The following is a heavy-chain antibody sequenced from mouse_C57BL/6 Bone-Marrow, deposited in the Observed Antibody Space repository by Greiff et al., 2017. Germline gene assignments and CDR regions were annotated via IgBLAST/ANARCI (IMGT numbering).Heavy chain of an antibody. J-gene: IGHJ3*01. Sequence: EVKVEESGGGLVKPGGSLKLSCAASGFPFSDYGMHWVRQAPEKGLEWVAYISSGSSTIYYADTVKGRFTISRDNAKNTRFLQMTSLRSEDTAMYYCARGFAYWGQGTLVTVSA. CDR3: ARGFAY. CDR2: ISSGSSTI. V-gene: IGHV5-17*01. CDR1: GFPFSDYG.